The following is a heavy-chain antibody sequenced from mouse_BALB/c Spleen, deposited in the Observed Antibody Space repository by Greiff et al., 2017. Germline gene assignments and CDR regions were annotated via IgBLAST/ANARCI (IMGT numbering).Heavy chain of an antibody. CDR3: ARDGNGYFDV. J-gene: IGHJ1*01. D-gene: IGHD2-1*01. Sequence: EVQLQQSGPGLVKPSQSLSLTCSVTGYSITSGYYWNWIRQFPGNKLEWMGYISYDGSNNYNPSLKNRISITRDTSKNQFFLKLNSVTTEDTATYYCARDGNGYFDVWGAGTTVTVSS. CDR2: ISYDGSN. CDR1: GYSITSGYY. V-gene: IGHV3-6*02.